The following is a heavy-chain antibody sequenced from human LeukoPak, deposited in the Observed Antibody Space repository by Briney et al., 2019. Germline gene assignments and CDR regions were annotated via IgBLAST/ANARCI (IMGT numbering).Heavy chain of an antibody. CDR1: GGSISSGSYY. CDR2: IYTSGST. Sequence: SETLSLTCTVSGGSISSGSYYWSWIRQPAGKGLEWIGRIYTSGSTNYNPSLKSRVTISVDTSKNQFSLKLSSVTAADTAVYYCVRSSKVINIPHVDTAMVLSDAFDIWGQGTMVTVSS. J-gene: IGHJ3*02. CDR3: VRSSKVINIPHVDTAMVLSDAFDI. V-gene: IGHV4-61*02. D-gene: IGHD5-18*01.